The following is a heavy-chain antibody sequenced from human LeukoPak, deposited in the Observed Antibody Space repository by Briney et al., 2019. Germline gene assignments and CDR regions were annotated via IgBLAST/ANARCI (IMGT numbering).Heavy chain of an antibody. CDR3: ARLVYDFWSGYYSYYYYYMDV. D-gene: IGHD3-3*01. J-gene: IGHJ6*03. CDR2: IYTGGST. CDR1: GGSISSYY. V-gene: IGHV4-4*09. Sequence: PSETLSLTCTVSGGSISSYYWSWIRQPPGKGLEWIGYIYTGGSTNYNPSLKSRVTISVDTSKNQFSLKLSSVTAADTAVYYCARLVYDFWSGYYSYYYYYMDVWGKGTTVTVSS.